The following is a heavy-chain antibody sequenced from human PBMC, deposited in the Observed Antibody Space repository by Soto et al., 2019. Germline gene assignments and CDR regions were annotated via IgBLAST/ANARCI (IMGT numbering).Heavy chain of an antibody. CDR2: IYYSGST. V-gene: IGHV4-31*03. D-gene: IGHD3-9*01. J-gene: IGHJ6*02. CDR3: ARDRGDILTGYPYGMDV. Sequence: LSLTCTVSGGSISSGGYYWGWIRQHPGKGLEWIGYIYYSGSTYYNPSLKSRVTISVDTSKNQFSLKLSSVTAADTAVYYCARDRGDILTGYPYGMDVWGQGTTVTVSS. CDR1: GGSISSGGYY.